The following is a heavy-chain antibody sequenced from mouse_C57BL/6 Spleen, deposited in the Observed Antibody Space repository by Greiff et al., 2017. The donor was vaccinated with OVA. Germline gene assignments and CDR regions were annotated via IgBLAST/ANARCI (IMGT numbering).Heavy chain of an antibody. CDR3: ATGSGTWFAD. J-gene: IGHJ3*01. Sequence: EVMLVESGGGLVKPGGSLKLSCAASGFTFSSYAMSWVRQTPEKRLEWVATISDGGSYTYYPDHVKGRVTISRDNAKHNLYLVKSHLKSEDTAMYYCATGSGTWFADWGQGTLVTVSA. CDR1: GFTFSSYA. D-gene: IGHD1-3*01. V-gene: IGHV5-4*03. CDR2: ISDGGSYT.